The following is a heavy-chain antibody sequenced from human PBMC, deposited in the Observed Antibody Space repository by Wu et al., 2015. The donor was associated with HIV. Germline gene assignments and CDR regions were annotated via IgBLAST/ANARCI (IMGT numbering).Heavy chain of an antibody. D-gene: IGHD2-21*01. CDR3: ARDQFLYSENGGFYYIHPPDY. Sequence: QVQLVQSGADMKKPGASVKVSCKASGYVFTAYYMHWLRQVPGQGLEWMGWINTYSGDTNYARNFRDRVTMTRDTSVNTAYVELHGLTSGDTAVYFCARDQFLYSENGGFYYIHPPDYWGQGTLVTVSS. V-gene: IGHV1-2*02. CDR2: INTYSGDT. J-gene: IGHJ4*02. CDR1: GYVFTAYY.